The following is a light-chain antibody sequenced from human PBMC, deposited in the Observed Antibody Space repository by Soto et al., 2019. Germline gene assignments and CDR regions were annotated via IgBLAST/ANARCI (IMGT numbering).Light chain of an antibody. J-gene: IGKJ5*01. CDR1: QSVSTN. CDR2: AAS. Sequence: EIVLTQSPGTLSLSPGERATLSCRASQSVSTNLAWYLQKPGQAPSVLIYAASTRATGIPARFSGGGSGTEFTLTISSLQSEDFAVYYCQQYNYWPITFGQGTRLAIK. CDR3: QQYNYWPIT. V-gene: IGKV3-15*01.